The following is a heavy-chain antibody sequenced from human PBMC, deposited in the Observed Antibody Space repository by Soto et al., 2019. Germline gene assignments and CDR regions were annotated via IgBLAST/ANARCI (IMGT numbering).Heavy chain of an antibody. Sequence: SETLSLTCAFSVYSISSGYYWGWIRQPPGKGLEWIGSIYHSGSTYYNPSLKSRVTISVDTSKNQFSLKLSSVTAADTAVYYCARDSDTLTPASYGMDVLGQGTTVNVSS. D-gene: IGHD5-18*01. V-gene: IGHV4-38-2*02. J-gene: IGHJ6*02. CDR1: VYSISSGYY. CDR2: IYHSGST. CDR3: ARDSDTLTPASYGMDV.